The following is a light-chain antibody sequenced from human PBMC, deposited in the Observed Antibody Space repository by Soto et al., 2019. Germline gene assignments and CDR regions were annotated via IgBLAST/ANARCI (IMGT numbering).Light chain of an antibody. V-gene: IGLV1-44*01. Sequence: QSVLTQPPSASGTPGQRVSISCSGSGSNIGSNTVNWYQQLPGTAPKLLMYSNNQRTSGVPDRFSGSKSGTSASLAISGLQSEDEADYYCAAWDDSLSGYVFGTGTKVTVL. J-gene: IGLJ1*01. CDR1: GSNIGSNT. CDR3: AAWDDSLSGYV. CDR2: SNN.